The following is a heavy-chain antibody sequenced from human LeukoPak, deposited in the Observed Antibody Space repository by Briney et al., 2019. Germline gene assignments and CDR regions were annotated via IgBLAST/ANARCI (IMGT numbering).Heavy chain of an antibody. Sequence: SETLSLTCAVSGGSISSGGYSWSWIRQPPGRGLEWIGYIYHSGSTYYNPSLKSRVTISVDRSKNQFSLKLSSVTAADTAVYYCAGAPICSSTSCPPSYWGQGTLVTVSS. V-gene: IGHV4-30-2*01. CDR3: AGAPICSSTSCPPSY. D-gene: IGHD2-2*01. CDR2: IYHSGST. CDR1: GGSISSGGYS. J-gene: IGHJ4*02.